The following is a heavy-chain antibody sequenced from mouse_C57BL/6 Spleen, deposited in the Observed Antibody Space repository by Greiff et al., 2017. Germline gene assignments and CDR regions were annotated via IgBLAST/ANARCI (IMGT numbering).Heavy chain of an antibody. CDR1: GYAFTNYL. D-gene: IGHD2-4*01. J-gene: IGHJ3*01. CDR2: INPGSGGT. CDR3: ARSYYDCDGAY. Sequence: QVQLQQSGAELVRPGTSVKVSCKASGYAFTNYLIEWVKQRPGQGLEWIGVINPGSGGTNYNEKFKGKATLTADKSSSTAYMQLSSLTSEDSAVYFCARSYYDCDGAYWGQGTLVTVSA. V-gene: IGHV1-54*01.